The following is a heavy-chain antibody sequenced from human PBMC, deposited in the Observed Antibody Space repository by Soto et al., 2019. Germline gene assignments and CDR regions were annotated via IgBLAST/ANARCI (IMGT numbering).Heavy chain of an antibody. J-gene: IGHJ4*02. Sequence: QITLKESGPPLVKPTQTLTLTCTFSGFSLSTSGVGVAWIRQPPGKALEWLALIYWDDDKRYSPSLKSRLTITKDTSKNQVVLTMTNMDLGDPATYYCTHSRKSYYDILTGYNYWGQGTLVTVSS. CDR2: IYWDDDK. CDR1: GFSLSTSGVG. V-gene: IGHV2-5*02. CDR3: THSRKSYYDILTGYNY. D-gene: IGHD3-9*01.